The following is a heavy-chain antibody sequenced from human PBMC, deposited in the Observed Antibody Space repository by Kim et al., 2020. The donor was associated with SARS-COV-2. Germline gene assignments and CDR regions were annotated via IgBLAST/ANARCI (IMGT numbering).Heavy chain of an antibody. CDR2: ISGSGGCT. CDR1: GFTFSSYA. V-gene: IGHV3-23*01. CDR3: AKAQKYDYDSSGLYFDY. Sequence: GGSLRLSCAASGFTFSSYAMSWVRQAPGKGLEWVSAISGSGGCTYYADSVKGRFTISRDNSKITLYLQRNSLRAEDMAVYYCAKAQKYDYDSSGLYFDYWGQGTMVTVSS. D-gene: IGHD3-22*01. J-gene: IGHJ4*02.